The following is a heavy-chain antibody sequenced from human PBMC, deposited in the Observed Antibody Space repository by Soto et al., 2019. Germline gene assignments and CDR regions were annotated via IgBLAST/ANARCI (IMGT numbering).Heavy chain of an antibody. V-gene: IGHV3-53*01. D-gene: IGHD5-12*01. Sequence: PGGYLRLSCEASGVAVTANYMAWVLQAPGKGLEWVSTLYSGGSTYYADSVKGRFTISRDNSKNTLFLQMNSLRVEDTAVYYCARATRSTWLPSSYAMDVWGQGTTVTVSS. J-gene: IGHJ6*02. CDR3: ARATRSTWLPSSYAMDV. CDR2: LYSGGST. CDR1: GVAVTANY.